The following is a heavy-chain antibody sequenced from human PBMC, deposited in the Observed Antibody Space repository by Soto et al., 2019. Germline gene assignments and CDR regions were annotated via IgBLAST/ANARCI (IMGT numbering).Heavy chain of an antibody. CDR2: ISKDGSNK. V-gene: IGHV3-30-3*01. CDR3: ARFKGCSGGSCYSYFDC. CDR1: GFTFSSYA. J-gene: IGHJ4*02. D-gene: IGHD2-15*01. Sequence: QVQLVESGGGVVQPGRSLRLSCAASGFTFSSYAMHWVRQAPGKGLEWVAVISKDGSNKYYADSVKGRFTISRDNSKNTLYLQMNSRRAEDTAVYYCARFKGCSGGSCYSYFDCWGQGTLVTVSS.